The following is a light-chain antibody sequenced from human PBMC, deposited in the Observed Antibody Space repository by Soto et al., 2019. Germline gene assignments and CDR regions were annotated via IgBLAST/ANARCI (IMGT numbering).Light chain of an antibody. CDR1: QSVSSY. Sequence: EIVLTQSPATLSLSPGERATLSCRASQSVSSYLAWYQQKPGQAPRLLIYEASNRATGIPARFSGSGSGTDFTLTITSLEPEDFAVYYCQQRSNWITFGQGTRLENK. CDR2: EAS. J-gene: IGKJ5*01. CDR3: QQRSNWIT. V-gene: IGKV3-11*01.